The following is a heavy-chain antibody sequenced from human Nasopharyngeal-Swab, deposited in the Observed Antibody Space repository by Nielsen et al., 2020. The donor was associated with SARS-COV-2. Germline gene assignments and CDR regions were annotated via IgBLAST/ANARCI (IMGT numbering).Heavy chain of an antibody. D-gene: IGHD3-9*01. J-gene: IGHJ4*02. CDR2: IYYSGST. V-gene: IGHV4-31*03. Sequence: LRLSCTVSGGSISSGGYYWSWIRQHPGKGLEWIGYIYYSGSTYYNPSLKSRVTISVDTSKNQFSLKLSSVTAADTAVYYCAREYYDILTGYSRFEYWGQGTLVTVSS. CDR1: GGSISSGGYY. CDR3: AREYYDILTGYSRFEY.